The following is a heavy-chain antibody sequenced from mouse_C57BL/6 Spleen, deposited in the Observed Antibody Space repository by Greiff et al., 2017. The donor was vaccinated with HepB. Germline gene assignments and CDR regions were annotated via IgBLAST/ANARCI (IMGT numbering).Heavy chain of an antibody. V-gene: IGHV1-74*01. J-gene: IGHJ4*01. D-gene: IGHD1-1*01. CDR2: IHPSDSDT. Sequence: VQLQQPGAELVKPGASVKVYCKASGYTFTSYWMHWVKQRPGQGLEWIGRIHPSDSDTDYNQKFKGKATLTVDKSSSTAYMQLSSLTSEDSAVYYCAIKNYYGSSSYYYAMDYWGQGTSVTVSS. CDR1: GYTFTSYW. CDR3: AIKNYYGSSSYYYAMDY.